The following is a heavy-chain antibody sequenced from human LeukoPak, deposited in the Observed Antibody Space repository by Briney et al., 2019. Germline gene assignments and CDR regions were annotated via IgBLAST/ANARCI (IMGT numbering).Heavy chain of an antibody. V-gene: IGHV1-18*01. D-gene: IGHD6-19*01. CDR2: ISAYNGNT. CDR1: GGTFSSYA. J-gene: IGHJ5*02. Sequence: ASVKVSSKASGGTFSSYASSWVRQAPGQGLEWMGWISAYNGNTNYAQKLQGRVTMTTDTSTSTAYMELRSLRSDDTAVYYCARAVAGTTLPYNWFDPWGQGTLVTVSS. CDR3: ARAVAGTTLPYNWFDP.